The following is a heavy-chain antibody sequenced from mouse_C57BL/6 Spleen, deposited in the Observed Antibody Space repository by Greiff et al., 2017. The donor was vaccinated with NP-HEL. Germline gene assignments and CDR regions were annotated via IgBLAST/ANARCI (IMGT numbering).Heavy chain of an antibody. V-gene: IGHV1-15*01. CDR2: IDPETGGT. D-gene: IGHD1-1*01. CDR3: TREKATVVADYYAMDY. CDR1: GYTFTDYE. J-gene: IGHJ4*01. Sequence: VKLQESGAELVRPGASVTLSCKASGYTFTDYEMHWVKQTPVHGLEWIGAIDPETGGTAYNQKFKGKAILTADKSSSTAYMELRSLTSEDSAVYYCTREKATVVADYYAMDYWGQGTSVTVSS.